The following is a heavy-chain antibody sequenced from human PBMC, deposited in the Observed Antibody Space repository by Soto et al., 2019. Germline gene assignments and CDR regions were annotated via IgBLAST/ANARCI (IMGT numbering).Heavy chain of an antibody. Sequence: PGGSLRLSCAASGFTFSSYEMNWGRQAPGKGLEWVSYISYSGSTIYYADSVKGRFTISRDNAKNSLYMQMNSLRAEDTAGEDWAGDYYDGSHYDPAGCDYWRQGT. D-gene: IGHD3-22*01. J-gene: IGHJ4*02. V-gene: IGHV3-48*03. CDR1: GFTFSSYE. CDR2: ISYSGSTI. CDR3: AGDYYDGSHYDPAGCDY.